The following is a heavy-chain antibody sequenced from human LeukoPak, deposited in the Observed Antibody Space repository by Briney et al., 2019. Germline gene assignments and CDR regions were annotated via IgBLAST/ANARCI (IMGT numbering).Heavy chain of an antibody. CDR2: INHSGST. D-gene: IGHD5-12*01. V-gene: IGHV4-34*01. CDR3: ARIPGRLRADYYYYYMDV. Sequence: PSETLSLTCAVYGGSFSGYYWSWIRQPPGKGLEWIGEINHSGSTNYNPSLKSRVTISVDTSKNQFSLKLSSVTAADTAVYYCARIPGRLRADYYYYYMDVWGKGTTVTVSS. CDR1: GGSFSGYY. J-gene: IGHJ6*03.